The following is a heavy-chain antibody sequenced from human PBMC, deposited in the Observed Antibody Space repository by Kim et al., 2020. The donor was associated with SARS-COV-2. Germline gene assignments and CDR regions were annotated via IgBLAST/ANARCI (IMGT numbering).Heavy chain of an antibody. J-gene: IGHJ4*02. Sequence: SETLSLTCTISGASISDDYWTWIRQPPGKGLEWIGYSSYNKRTSYNPSLKSRVSMSLDTSRNQFSLKLNSVTAADTAVYYCARLPDITGWPFDYWAQGTLVTVSS. CDR1: GASISDDY. CDR3: ARLPDITGWPFDY. V-gene: IGHV4-59*08. D-gene: IGHD6-19*01. CDR2: SSYNKRT.